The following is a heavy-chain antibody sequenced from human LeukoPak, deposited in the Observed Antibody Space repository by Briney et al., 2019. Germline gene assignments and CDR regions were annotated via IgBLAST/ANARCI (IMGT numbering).Heavy chain of an antibody. CDR3: ARQGRRGYSYGLDY. D-gene: IGHD5-18*01. CDR1: GGSISSYY. CDR2: IYYSGST. Sequence: SSETLSLTCTVSGGSISSYYWSWIRQPPGKGLEWIGYIYYSGSTNYSPSLKSRVTISVDTSKNQSSLKLSSVTAADTAVYYCARQGRRGYSYGLDYWGQGTLVTVSS. V-gene: IGHV4-59*08. J-gene: IGHJ4*02.